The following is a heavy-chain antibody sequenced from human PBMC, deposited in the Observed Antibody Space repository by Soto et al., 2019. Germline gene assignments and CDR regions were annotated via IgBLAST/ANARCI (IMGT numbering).Heavy chain of an antibody. J-gene: IGHJ5*02. V-gene: IGHV4-30-4*01. D-gene: IGHD2-21*02. CDR3: ARERGLAYCGGDCYRWFDP. CDR1: GGSISSGDYY. Sequence: SETLSLTCTVSGGSISSGDYYWSWVRQPPGKGLEWIGYIYYSGSTYYNPSLKSRVTISVDTSKNQFSLKLSSVTAADTAVYYCARERGLAYCGGDCYRWFDPWGQGTLVTVSS. CDR2: IYYSGST.